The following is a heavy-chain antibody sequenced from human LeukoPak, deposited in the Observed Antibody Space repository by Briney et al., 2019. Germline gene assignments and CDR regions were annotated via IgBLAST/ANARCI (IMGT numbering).Heavy chain of an antibody. CDR3: ARPPEPGIAVAGLGMDV. Sequence: GGSLRLSCAASGFTFSSYGMHWVRQAPGKGLEWVAVIWYDGSNKYYADSVKGRFTISRDNSKNTLYLQMNSLRAEDTAVYYRARPPEPGIAVAGLGMDVWGQGTTVTVSS. J-gene: IGHJ6*02. CDR1: GFTFSSYG. CDR2: IWYDGSNK. D-gene: IGHD6-19*01. V-gene: IGHV3-33*01.